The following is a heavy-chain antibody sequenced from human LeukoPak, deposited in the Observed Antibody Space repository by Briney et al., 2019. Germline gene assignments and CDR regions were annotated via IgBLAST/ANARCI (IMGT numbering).Heavy chain of an antibody. J-gene: IGHJ4*02. CDR1: GFTFSSYS. V-gene: IGHV3-21*01. D-gene: IGHD3-10*01. Sequence: GGSLRLSCAASGFTFSSYSMNWVRQVPGKGLEWVSSISSSSSYIYYADSVKGRFTISRDNAKNSLYLQMNSLRAEDTAVYYCARDPVLLWFGEFDYYFDYWGQGTLVTVSS. CDR2: ISSSSSYI. CDR3: ARDPVLLWFGEFDYYFDY.